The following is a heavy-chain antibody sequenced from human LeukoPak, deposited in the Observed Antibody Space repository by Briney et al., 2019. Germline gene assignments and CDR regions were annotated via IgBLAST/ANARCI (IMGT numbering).Heavy chain of an antibody. D-gene: IGHD3-10*01. J-gene: IGHJ6*03. CDR2: INPSGGST. Sequence: ASVKVSCKASGYTFTSYYMHWVRQAPGQGLEWMGIINPSGGSTSYAQKFQGRVTMTRDMSTSTVYMELSSLRSEDTAVYYCARASGFGETIYYYYMDVWGKGTTVTVSS. CDR1: GYTFTSYY. V-gene: IGHV1-46*01. CDR3: ARASGFGETIYYYYMDV.